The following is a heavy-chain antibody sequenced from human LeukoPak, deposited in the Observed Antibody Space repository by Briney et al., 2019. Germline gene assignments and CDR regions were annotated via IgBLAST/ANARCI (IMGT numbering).Heavy chain of an antibody. D-gene: IGHD3-10*01. Sequence: GGSLRLSCGVSGFTFSHFATSWVRQAPGKGLQWVSTISGSGNKTYDADFVKGRFTISRDNSKNTLYLQMTGLRAEDTAVYYCAKLKRVGIAPFDDWGRGILVTVSS. CDR1: GFTFSHFA. J-gene: IGHJ4*02. CDR2: ISGSGNKT. CDR3: AKLKRVGIAPFDD. V-gene: IGHV3-23*01.